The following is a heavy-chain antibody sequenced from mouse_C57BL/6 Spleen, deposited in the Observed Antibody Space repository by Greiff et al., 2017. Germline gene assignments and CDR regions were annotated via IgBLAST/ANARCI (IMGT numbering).Heavy chain of an antibody. CDR1: GYTFTSYW. V-gene: IGHV1-5*01. CDR2: IYPGNSDT. J-gene: IGHJ4*01. Sequence: VQLQQSGTVLARPGASVKMSCKTSGYTFTSYWMHWVKQRPGQGLEWIGAIYPGNSDTSYNQKFKGKAKLTAVTSASTAYMELSSLTTEDSAVYYCTKERSNRAMDYWGQGTSVTVSS. CDR3: TKERSNRAMDY. D-gene: IGHD2-14*01.